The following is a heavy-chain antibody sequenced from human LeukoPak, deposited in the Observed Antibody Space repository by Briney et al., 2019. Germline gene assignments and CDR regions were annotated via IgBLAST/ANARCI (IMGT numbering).Heavy chain of an antibody. J-gene: IGHJ4*02. CDR3: TRAPSSSPFDY. V-gene: IGHV1-2*02. CDR1: GYTFTGYY. D-gene: IGHD2-2*01. CDR2: MNPNSGGT. Sequence: ASVKVSCKASGYTFTGYYIHWVRQAPGQGLEWMGWMNPNSGGTDYAQKFQGRVTMTRDTSISTAYMELSRLRSDDTALYYCTRAPSSSPFDYWGQGTLVTVSS.